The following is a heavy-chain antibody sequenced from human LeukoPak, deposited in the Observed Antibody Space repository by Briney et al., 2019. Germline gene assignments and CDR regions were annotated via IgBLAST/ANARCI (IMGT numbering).Heavy chain of an antibody. CDR1: GGTFSSYA. CDR3: ARGERDYDIRI. V-gene: IGHV1-69*05. CDR2: IIPIFGTA. D-gene: IGHD3-9*01. J-gene: IGHJ4*02. Sequence: SVKVSCXASGGTFSSYAISWVRQARGQGLEWMGGIIPIFGTANYAQKFQGRVTITTDESTSTAYMELSSLRSEDTAVYYCARGERDYDIRIWGQGTLVTVSS.